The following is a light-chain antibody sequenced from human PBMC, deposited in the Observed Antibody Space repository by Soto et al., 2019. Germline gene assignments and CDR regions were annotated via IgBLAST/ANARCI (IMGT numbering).Light chain of an antibody. CDR1: QSVTSSH. V-gene: IGKV3-20*01. CDR2: GAS. CDR3: LLYFSPDRYT. Sequence: EIVLTQTPGTLSLSPGERATLSCRASQSVTSSHLAWYQQKPGQAPRLLIYGASTRATGIPDRFSGSGSDTDFSLTIRSRDPEDFAMYYCLLYFSPDRYTGGPGTQGQIK. J-gene: IGKJ2*01.